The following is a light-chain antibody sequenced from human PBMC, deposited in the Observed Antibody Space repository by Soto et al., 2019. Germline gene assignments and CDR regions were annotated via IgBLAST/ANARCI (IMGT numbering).Light chain of an antibody. CDR3: QQRSNWPSWT. V-gene: IGKV3-11*01. J-gene: IGKJ1*01. CDR1: QSLSSNY. CDR2: DAS. Sequence: EIVLTQSPGTLSLSPGERATLSCRASQSLSSNYLAWHQQKPGQAPRLLIYDASNRATGIPARFSGSGSGTDFTLTISSLEPEDFAVYYCQQRSNWPSWTFGQGTKVDIK.